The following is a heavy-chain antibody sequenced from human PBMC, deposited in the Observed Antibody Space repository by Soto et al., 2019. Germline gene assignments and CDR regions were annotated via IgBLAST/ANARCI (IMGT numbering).Heavy chain of an antibody. CDR1: GGSISSYY. Sequence: SETLSLTCTVSGGSISSYYWSWIRQPPGKGLEWIGYIYYSGSTNYNPSLKSRVTISVDTSKNQFSLKLSSVTAADTAVYYCARVATTGDGRVDYWGQGTLVTVSS. D-gene: IGHD1-26*01. J-gene: IGHJ4*02. CDR2: IYYSGST. V-gene: IGHV4-59*01. CDR3: ARVATTGDGRVDY.